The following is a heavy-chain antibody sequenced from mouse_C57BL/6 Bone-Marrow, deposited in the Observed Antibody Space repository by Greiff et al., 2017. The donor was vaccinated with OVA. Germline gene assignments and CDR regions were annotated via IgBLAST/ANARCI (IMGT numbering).Heavy chain of an antibody. CDR1: GYTFTEYT. CDR2: FYPGSGSI. J-gene: IGHJ3*01. CDR3: ARDEGSPDGYYTDVFAY. Sequence: VQLQQSGAELVKPGASVKLSCKASGYTFTEYTIHWVKQRSGQGLEWIGWFYPGSGSIKYNEKFKDKATLTADKSYSTVYMELSRLTSEDSAVYFCARDEGSPDGYYTDVFAYWGQGTLVTVSA. D-gene: IGHD2-3*01. V-gene: IGHV1-62-2*01.